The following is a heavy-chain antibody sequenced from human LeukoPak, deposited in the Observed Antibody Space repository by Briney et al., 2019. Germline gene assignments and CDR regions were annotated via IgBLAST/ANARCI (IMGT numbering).Heavy chain of an antibody. Sequence: SETLSLTCTVSGGSISSGGYYWSWIRQHPGKGLEWIGYIYYSGSTYYNPSLKSRVTISVDRSKNQFSLKLSSVTAADTAVYYCARARYYYDSSGYPPMYYFDYWGQGTLVTVSS. CDR2: IYYSGST. J-gene: IGHJ4*02. CDR1: GGSISSGGYY. V-gene: IGHV4-31*03. D-gene: IGHD3-22*01. CDR3: ARARYYYDSSGYPPMYYFDY.